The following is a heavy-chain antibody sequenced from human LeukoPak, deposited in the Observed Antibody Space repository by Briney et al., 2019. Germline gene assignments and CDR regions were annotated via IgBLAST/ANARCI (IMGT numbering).Heavy chain of an antibody. D-gene: IGHD3-10*01. CDR3: ANETPKGCMVRGVIRKPTDY. CDR1: GFTFSSYG. Sequence: PGGSLRLSCAASGFTFSSYGMHWVRQAPGKGLEWVAVISFGGSNKYYADSAKGRFTISRDNSKNTLYLQMNSLRAEDTAVYYCANETPKGCMVRGVIRKPTDYWGQGTLVTVSS. CDR2: ISFGGSNK. V-gene: IGHV3-30*18. J-gene: IGHJ4*02.